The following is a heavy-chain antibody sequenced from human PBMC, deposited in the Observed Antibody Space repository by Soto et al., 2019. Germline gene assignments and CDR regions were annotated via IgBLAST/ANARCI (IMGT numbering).Heavy chain of an antibody. Sequence: EVQVLESGGGLVQPGGSLRLSCAASGFSFGDYAMSWVRQAPGKGLEWVSGISGTGSRTSYADSVRGRFTISRGNVNNTLSLQMDSLRAEDTAVYYCARGGRYTYGYGDYSYGMDVWGQGTTVTVSS. CDR1: GFSFGDYA. CDR3: ARGGRYTYGYGDYSYGMDV. CDR2: ISGTGSRT. V-gene: IGHV3-23*01. D-gene: IGHD5-18*01. J-gene: IGHJ6*02.